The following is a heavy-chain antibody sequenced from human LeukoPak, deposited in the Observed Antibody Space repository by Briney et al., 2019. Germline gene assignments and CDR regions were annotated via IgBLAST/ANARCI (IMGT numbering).Heavy chain of an antibody. CDR2: LYYSGST. CDR3: ARVGGYYDPARFDP. D-gene: IGHD3-22*01. J-gene: IGHJ5*02. V-gene: IGHV4-39*07. Sequence: SETLSLTCTVSGGSISSASYFWGWIRQPPGKGLEWIGTLYYSGSTYYSASLKSRVTMSGDTSRNQFSLKLSSVTAADTAVYYCARVGGYYDPARFDPWGQGTLVTVSS. CDR1: GGSISSASYF.